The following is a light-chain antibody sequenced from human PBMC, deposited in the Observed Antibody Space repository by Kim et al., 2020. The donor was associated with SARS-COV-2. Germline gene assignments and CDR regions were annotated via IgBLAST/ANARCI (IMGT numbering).Light chain of an antibody. CDR3: QRYNIAPLT. CDR2: GAS. J-gene: IGKJ4*01. CDR1: QGISYY. Sequence: ASLGDRGSITCRATQGISYYLGWYQQKPGKVPKLLIYGASTLQSGVPSRFSGSGSGTDFTLTISSLQPEDVATYSCQRYNIAPLTFGGGTKVDIK. V-gene: IGKV1-27*01.